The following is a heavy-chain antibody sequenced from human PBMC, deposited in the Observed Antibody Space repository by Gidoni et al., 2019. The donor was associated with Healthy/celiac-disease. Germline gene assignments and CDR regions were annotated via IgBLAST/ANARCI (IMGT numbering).Heavy chain of an antibody. V-gene: IGHV3-23*01. J-gene: IGHJ6*02. CDR3: AKDSKATIFGVVRNQNYYYYYGMDV. D-gene: IGHD3-3*01. Sequence: EVQLLESGGGLVQPGGSLRLSCAASGFTFSSYAMSWVRQAPGKGLEWVSAISGRGGSTYYADSVKGRFTISRDNSKNTLYLQMNSLRAEDTAVYYCAKDSKATIFGVVRNQNYYYYYGMDVWGQGTTVTVSS. CDR1: GFTFSSYA. CDR2: ISGRGGST.